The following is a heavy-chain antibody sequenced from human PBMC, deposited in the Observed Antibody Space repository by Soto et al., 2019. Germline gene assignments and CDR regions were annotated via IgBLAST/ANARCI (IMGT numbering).Heavy chain of an antibody. CDR1: GGSISSYY. Sequence: QVQLQESGPGLVKPSETLSLTCTVSGGSISSYYWSWIRKPPGKGLEWIGYIYYSGSTNYNPSLKSRVTISVDTSKKQSSLKRSSVTAADTAVYYCARRYGGNFGYWGQGTLVTVSS. CDR2: IYYSGST. V-gene: IGHV4-59*01. D-gene: IGHD3-16*01. CDR3: ARRYGGNFGY. J-gene: IGHJ4*02.